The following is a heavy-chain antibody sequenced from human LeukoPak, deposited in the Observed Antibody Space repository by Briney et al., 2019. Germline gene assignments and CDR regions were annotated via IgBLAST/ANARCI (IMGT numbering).Heavy chain of an antibody. V-gene: IGHV3-23*01. CDR3: AKDYYGSGSYNWFDP. CDR2: ISGSGGST. Sequence: GGSLRLSCAASGFTFSSYSMNWVRQAPGKGLEWVSAISGSGGSTYYADSVKGRFTISRDNSKNTLYLQMNSLRAEDTAVYYCAKDYYGSGSYNWFDPWGQGTLVTVSS. D-gene: IGHD3-10*01. J-gene: IGHJ5*02. CDR1: GFTFSSYS.